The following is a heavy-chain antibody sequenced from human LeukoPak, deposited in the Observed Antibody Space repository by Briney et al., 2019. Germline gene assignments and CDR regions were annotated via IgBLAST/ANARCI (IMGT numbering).Heavy chain of an antibody. CDR3: AKVFWCSTTSCLINYFAY. V-gene: IGHV3-23*01. CDR1: GFTFSSYA. J-gene: IGHJ4*02. D-gene: IGHD2-2*01. Sequence: GGSLRRYCAASGFTFSSYAMSWGRQAPGKGPEWVSGISAGGGSTYYADSVKGRFTISRDNSKNTLYLQMNSLRADETEVQSWAKVFWCSTTSCLINYFAYWAQGPLVTVSS. CDR2: ISAGGGST.